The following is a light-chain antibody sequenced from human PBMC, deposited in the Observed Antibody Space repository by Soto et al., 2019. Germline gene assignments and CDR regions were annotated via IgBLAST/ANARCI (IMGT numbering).Light chain of an antibody. CDR3: SSYTSSSTYV. V-gene: IGLV2-14*01. Sequence: QSVLTQPPSASGTPGQRVTISCTGASSDVGDYNYVSWYQHHPGKAPKLLIYEVNNRPSGVSDRFSGSKSGNVASLTISWLQAEDEADYYCSSYTSSSTYVFGTGTKVTVL. CDR1: SSDVGDYNY. CDR2: EVN. J-gene: IGLJ1*01.